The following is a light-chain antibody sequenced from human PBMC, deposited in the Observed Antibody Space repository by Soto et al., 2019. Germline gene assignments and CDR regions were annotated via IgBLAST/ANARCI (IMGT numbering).Light chain of an antibody. Sequence: DIQMTQSPSSLSASVGDRVTTTCRASQSISSYVNWYQQKPGKAPKLLIYAASSLQSGLPSRFSGSGSGTDFTLTISSLQPEDFATYYCQQSYSTPEFGQGTKVEIK. CDR3: QQSYSTPE. V-gene: IGKV1-39*01. J-gene: IGKJ1*01. CDR2: AAS. CDR1: QSISSY.